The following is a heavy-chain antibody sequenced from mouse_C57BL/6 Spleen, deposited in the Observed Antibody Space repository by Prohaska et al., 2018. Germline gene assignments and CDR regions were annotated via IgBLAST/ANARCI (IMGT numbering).Heavy chain of an antibody. J-gene: IGHJ4*01. V-gene: IGHV1-37*01. Sequence: HGKSLEWIGRINPYNGDTFYNQKFKGKATLTVDKSSSTAHMELLSLTSEDFAVYYCARGYYGSSPLHGAMDYWGQGTSVTVSS. CDR3: ARGYYGSSPLHGAMDY. CDR2: INPYNGDT. D-gene: IGHD1-1*01.